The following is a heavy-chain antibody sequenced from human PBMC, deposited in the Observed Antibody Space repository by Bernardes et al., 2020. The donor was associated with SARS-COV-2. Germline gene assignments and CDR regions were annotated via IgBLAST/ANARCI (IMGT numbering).Heavy chain of an antibody. CDR3: AREGGTSGWSPSYYHYYGMDL. CDR1: GFTFSSYW. J-gene: IGHJ6*02. D-gene: IGHD6-19*01. V-gene: IGHV3-7*04. Sequence: DGSLILSCAASGFTFSSYWMSWVRQAPGQGLEWVANIKQDGSEKYYVDSVRGRLTISRDNAKNSLYLQINSLRADDTAVYYCAREGGTSGWSPSYYHYYGMDLWGQGTTVTVSS. CDR2: IKQDGSEK.